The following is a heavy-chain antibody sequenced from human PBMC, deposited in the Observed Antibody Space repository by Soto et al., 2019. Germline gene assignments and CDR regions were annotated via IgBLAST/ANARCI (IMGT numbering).Heavy chain of an antibody. J-gene: IGHJ5*02. V-gene: IGHV4-30-2*01. CDR2: IYHSGST. CDR3: ARVPDR. Sequence: QLQLKESGSGLVKPSQTLPLTCAVSGGSISSGGYSWSWIRQPPGKGLEWIGYIYHSGSTYYNPSLKSRVTISVDRSKNQFSLKLSSVTAADTAVYYCARVPDRWGQGTLVTVSS. D-gene: IGHD2-2*01. CDR1: GGSISSGGYS.